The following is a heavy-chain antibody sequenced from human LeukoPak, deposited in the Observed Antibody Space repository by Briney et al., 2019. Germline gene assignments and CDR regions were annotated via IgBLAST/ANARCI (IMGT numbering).Heavy chain of an antibody. Sequence: SETLSLTCAVSGYSISSSKWLGWIRQPPGTGLEWIGYIYYSGSIYYNPSLKSRVTMSVDTSKNQFSLKLSSVTAVDTAVYYCARSGSSSWIDAFDIWGQGTMVTVSS. J-gene: IGHJ3*02. V-gene: IGHV4-28*05. CDR2: IYYSGSI. CDR3: ARSGSSSWIDAFDI. D-gene: IGHD6-13*01. CDR1: GYSISSSKW.